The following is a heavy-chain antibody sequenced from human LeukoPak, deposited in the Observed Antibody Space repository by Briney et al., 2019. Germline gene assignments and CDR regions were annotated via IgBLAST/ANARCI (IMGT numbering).Heavy chain of an antibody. CDR1: GYSISSGYY. CDR2: IYHSGST. Sequence: SETLSLTCTVSGYSISSGYYWGWIRQPPGKGLEWIGSIYHSGSTNYNPSLKSRVTISVDTSKNQFSLKLSSVTAADTAVYYCARANYGSGSGEFDYWGQGTLVTVSS. V-gene: IGHV4-38-2*02. D-gene: IGHD3-10*01. J-gene: IGHJ4*02. CDR3: ARANYGSGSGEFDY.